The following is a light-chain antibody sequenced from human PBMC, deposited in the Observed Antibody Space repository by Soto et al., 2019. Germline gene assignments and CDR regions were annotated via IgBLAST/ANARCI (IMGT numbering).Light chain of an antibody. J-gene: IGLJ2*01. V-gene: IGLV2-14*01. CDR1: SSDVGGYNY. CDR3: SAYTNSSPLVV. Sequence: QSALTQPASVSGSPGQSITISCTGTSSDVGGYNYVSWYQQHPGKAPKLMIYEVSNRPSGGSNRFSGSKSGNTASLTISGRQAEDEADYYCSAYTNSSPLVVFGGGTKLTVL. CDR2: EVS.